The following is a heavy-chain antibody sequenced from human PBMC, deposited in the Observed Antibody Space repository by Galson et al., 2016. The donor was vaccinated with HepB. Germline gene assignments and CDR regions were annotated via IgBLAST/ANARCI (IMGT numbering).Heavy chain of an antibody. CDR2: IFWDDDQ. Sequence: PALVKPTQTLTLTCTVSGFSLSSNGVGVGWIRQPPGKALEWLALIFWDDDQRYNPSLKNRVTVTKDTPKNQVVLTVTDMDPVDTATYFCAHRGLHDSSGYSYSPFDFWGQGILVTVSS. D-gene: IGHD6-19*01. J-gene: IGHJ4*02. CDR3: AHRGLHDSSGYSYSPFDF. CDR1: GFSLSSNGVG. V-gene: IGHV2-5*02.